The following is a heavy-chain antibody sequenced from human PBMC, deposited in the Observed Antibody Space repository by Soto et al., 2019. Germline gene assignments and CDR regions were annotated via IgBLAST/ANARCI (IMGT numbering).Heavy chain of an antibody. CDR1: GFTFSTYA. V-gene: IGHV3-23*01. Sequence: GSLRLSCPASGFTFSTYAMTWVRQAPGKGLEWVSIISSSGDATYYLDSVKGRFTISRDNSRNTLHLQMNSLRAEDAAVYFCAKNGDFWSWGMDVWGQGTKVTVSS. CDR2: ISSSGDAT. CDR3: AKNGDFWSWGMDV. J-gene: IGHJ6*02. D-gene: IGHD3-3*01.